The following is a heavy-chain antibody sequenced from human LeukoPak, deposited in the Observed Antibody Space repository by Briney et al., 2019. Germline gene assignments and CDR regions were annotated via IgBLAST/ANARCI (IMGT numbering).Heavy chain of an antibody. CDR3: AKDLSRAVAADWFDP. J-gene: IGHJ5*02. CDR1: GFTFSNYD. V-gene: IGHV3-23*01. Sequence: GGSLRLSCAASGFTFSNYDMSWVRQAPGKGLEWVSSISDSGGSTYYADSAKGRFTISRDNSKNTLYLQMTNLRAADTAVYYCAKDLSRAVAADWFDPWDQGSLVTVSS. D-gene: IGHD6-19*01. CDR2: ISDSGGST.